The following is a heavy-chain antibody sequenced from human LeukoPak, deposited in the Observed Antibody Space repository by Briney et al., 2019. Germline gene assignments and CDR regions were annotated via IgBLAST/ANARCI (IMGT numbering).Heavy chain of an antibody. CDR3: ASSIAAAGTTSMDV. CDR1: GFTFSSYG. V-gene: IGHV3-30*03. D-gene: IGHD6-13*01. Sequence: PGRSLRLSCAASGFTFSSYGMHWVRQAPGKGLEWEAVISYDGSNKYYADSVKGRFTISRDNSKNTLYLQMNSLRAEDTAVYYCASSIAAAGTTSMDVWGKGTTVTVSS. CDR2: ISYDGSNK. J-gene: IGHJ6*04.